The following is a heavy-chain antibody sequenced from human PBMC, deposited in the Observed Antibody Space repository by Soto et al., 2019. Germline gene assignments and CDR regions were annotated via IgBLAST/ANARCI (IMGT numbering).Heavy chain of an antibody. CDR2: IYYSGST. CDR3: ARTMVGARAGYFDY. V-gene: IGHV4-61*01. Sequence: SETLSLTCTVSGGSVSSGSYYWSWIRQPPGKGLEWIGYIYYSGSTNYNPSLKSRVTISVDTSKNQFSLKLSSVTAADTAVYYCARTMVGARAGYFDYWGRGTLVTVSS. J-gene: IGHJ4*02. CDR1: GGSVSSGSYY. D-gene: IGHD1-26*01.